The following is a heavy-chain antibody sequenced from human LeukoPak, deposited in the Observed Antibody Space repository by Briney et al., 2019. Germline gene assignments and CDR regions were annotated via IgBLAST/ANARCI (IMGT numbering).Heavy chain of an antibody. Sequence: QSGGSLRLSCAASGFTFSNAWMSWVRQAPEKGLEWVSYISSSSSTIYHADSVKGRFTISRDNAKNSLYLQMNSLRDEDTAIYYCARDRYDSSGYIFDYWGQGTLVTVSS. J-gene: IGHJ4*02. CDR1: GFTFSNAW. D-gene: IGHD3-22*01. CDR3: ARDRYDSSGYIFDY. CDR2: ISSSSSTI. V-gene: IGHV3-48*02.